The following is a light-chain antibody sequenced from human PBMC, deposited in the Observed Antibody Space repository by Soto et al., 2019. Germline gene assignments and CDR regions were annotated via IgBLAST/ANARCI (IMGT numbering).Light chain of an antibody. CDR2: TNI. CDR1: SSNIGSNT. V-gene: IGLV1-44*01. Sequence: QSVLTQPPSASGTPGQRVTISCSGSSSNIGSNTVSWYQQVPGTAPKLLIYTNIQRPSGVPHRFSGSRSGTSASLAISGLQSEDEADYYCAAWDDSLNGPVFGGGTKLTVL. J-gene: IGLJ2*01. CDR3: AAWDDSLNGPV.